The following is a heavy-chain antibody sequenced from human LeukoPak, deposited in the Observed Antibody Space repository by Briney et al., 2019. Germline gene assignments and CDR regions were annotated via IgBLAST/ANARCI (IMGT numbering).Heavy chain of an antibody. CDR2: MSGSGTTI. D-gene: IGHD3-3*01. CDR3: ARDPDYDFGQLGY. CDR1: GFTFSSFE. Sequence: GGSLRLSCAASGFTFSSFEMNWVRQAPGKGLEWISYMSGSGTTIYYADSVKGRFTISRDNAKNSLYLQMNSLRAEDTAVYYCARDPDYDFGQLGYWGQGTLVTVSS. V-gene: IGHV3-48*03. J-gene: IGHJ4*02.